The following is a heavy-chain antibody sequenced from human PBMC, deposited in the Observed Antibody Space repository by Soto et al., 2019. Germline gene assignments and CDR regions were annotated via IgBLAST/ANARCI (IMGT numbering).Heavy chain of an antibody. V-gene: IGHV1-18*01. CDR1: GYTFTSYG. CDR3: ASVCSGGSCYSDYYYGMDV. CDR2: ISAYNGNT. D-gene: IGHD2-15*01. Sequence: QVQLVQSGAEVKKPGASVKVSCKASGYTFTSYGISWVRQAPGQGLEWMGWISAYNGNTNYAQKLQGRVTMTTDTXXRXAYXELRSLRSDDTAVYYCASVCSGGSCYSDYYYGMDVWGQGTTVTVSS. J-gene: IGHJ6*02.